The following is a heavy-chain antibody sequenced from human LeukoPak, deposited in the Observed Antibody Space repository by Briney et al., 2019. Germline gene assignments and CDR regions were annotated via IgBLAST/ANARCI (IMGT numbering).Heavy chain of an antibody. D-gene: IGHD1-26*01. CDR3: ARRTSPAAGGSYYTPYYYYYMDV. Sequence: GGSLRLSCAASGFTFSSYEMNWVRQAPGKGLEWGSYISSSGSTIYYADSVKGRFTISRDNAKDSLYLQMNSLRAEDTAVYYCARRTSPAAGGSYYTPYYYYYMDVWGKGTTVTISS. J-gene: IGHJ6*03. V-gene: IGHV3-48*03. CDR2: ISSSGSTI. CDR1: GFTFSSYE.